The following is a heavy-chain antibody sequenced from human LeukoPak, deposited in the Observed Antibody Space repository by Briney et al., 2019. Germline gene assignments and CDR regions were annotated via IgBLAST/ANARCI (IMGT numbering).Heavy chain of an antibody. D-gene: IGHD3-10*01. Sequence: PSETLSLTCAVSGGSISSSNWCSWVRQPPGRGLEWIGEIYHSGSTNYNPSLKSRVTISVDKSKNQFSLKLSSVTAADTAVYYCARDGSGTYYPFLDYWGQGTLVTVSS. J-gene: IGHJ4*02. CDR2: IYHSGST. CDR1: GGSISSSNW. CDR3: ARDGSGTYYPFLDY. V-gene: IGHV4-4*02.